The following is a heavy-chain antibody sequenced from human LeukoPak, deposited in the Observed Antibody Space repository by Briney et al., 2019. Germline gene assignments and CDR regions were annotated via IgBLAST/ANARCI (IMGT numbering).Heavy chain of an antibody. CDR2: ISAYNGNT. CDR1: GGTFSSYA. CDR3: ARVGWGSPHVDY. D-gene: IGHD1-26*01. Sequence: ASVKVSCKASGGTFSSYAISWVRQAPGQGLEWMGWISAYNGNTNYAQKLQGRVTMTTDTSTSTAYMELRSLRSDDTAVYYCARVGWGSPHVDYWGQGTLVTVSS. V-gene: IGHV1-18*01. J-gene: IGHJ4*02.